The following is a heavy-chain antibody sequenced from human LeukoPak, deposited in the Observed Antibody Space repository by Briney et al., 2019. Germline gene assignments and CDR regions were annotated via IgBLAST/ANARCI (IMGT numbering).Heavy chain of an antibody. J-gene: IGHJ6*03. V-gene: IGHV1-8*01. D-gene: IGHD3-3*01. Sequence: ASVKVSCKAPGYTFTSYDINWVRQATGQGLEWMGWMNPNSGNTGYAQKFQGRVTMTRNTSISTAYMELSSLRSEDTAVYYCARARRITIFGVVIINPPDYYYMDVWGKGTTVTVSS. CDR1: GYTFTSYD. CDR2: MNPNSGNT. CDR3: ARARRITIFGVVIINPPDYYYMDV.